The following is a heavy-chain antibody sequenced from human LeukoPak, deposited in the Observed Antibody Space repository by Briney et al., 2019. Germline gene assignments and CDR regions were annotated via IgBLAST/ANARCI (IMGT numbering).Heavy chain of an antibody. J-gene: IGHJ5*02. Sequence: ASVKVSCKASGYTFTSYGISWVRQAPGQGLEWMGWISAYNGNTNYAQKLQGRVTMTTDTSTSTAYMELRSLRSDDTAVYYCARDLEWGYCSSTSCSTGFDPWGQGTLVTVSS. CDR2: ISAYNGNT. V-gene: IGHV1-18*01. D-gene: IGHD2-2*02. CDR3: ARDLEWGYCSSTSCSTGFDP. CDR1: GYTFTSYG.